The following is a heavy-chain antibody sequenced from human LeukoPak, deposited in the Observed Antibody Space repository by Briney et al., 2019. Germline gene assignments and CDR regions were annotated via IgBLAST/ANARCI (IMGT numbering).Heavy chain of an antibody. D-gene: IGHD1-1*01. J-gene: IGHJ6*03. Sequence: PGGSLRLSCAASGFTFSSYAMSWVRQAPGKGLEWVSAISGSGGSTYYADSVKGRLTISRDNSKNTLYLQMNSLRAEDTAVYYCARGLNDGFGSYMDVWGKGTTVTVSS. V-gene: IGHV3-23*01. CDR3: ARGLNDGFGSYMDV. CDR1: GFTFSSYA. CDR2: ISGSGGST.